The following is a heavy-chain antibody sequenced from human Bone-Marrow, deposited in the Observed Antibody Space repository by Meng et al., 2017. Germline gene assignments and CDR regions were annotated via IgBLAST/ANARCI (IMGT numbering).Heavy chain of an antibody. J-gene: IGHJ5*02. CDR3: ARLNLGAPFDP. D-gene: IGHD3-16*01. CDR1: GGSIRSSGYY. V-gene: IGHV4-39*01. CDR2: FFYGRGA. Sequence: QLQLQESGPGLVKPSETLSLTCTVAGGSIRSSGYYWGWVRQPPGKQLEFIGSFFYGRGAYYNPSLQSRVTISVDTSTNQLSLKVISVTAADTAVYYCARLNLGAPFDPWGQGTLVTVSS.